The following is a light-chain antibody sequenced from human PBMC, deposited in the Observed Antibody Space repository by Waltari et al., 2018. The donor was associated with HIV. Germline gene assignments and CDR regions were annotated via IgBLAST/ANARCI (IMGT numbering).Light chain of an antibody. J-gene: IGLJ2*01. CDR1: SSNIGARFD. V-gene: IGLV1-40*01. CDR3: QTYDSSLSGSVV. CDR2: GN. Sequence: QSVLTQPPSVSGAPGQTVTISCTGSSSNIGARFDVHWYQHIPGTAPKLLMYGNNRPSGVPDRVSGSKSGTSASLAITGLQAEDEADYYCQTYDSSLSGSVVFGGGTKLTVL.